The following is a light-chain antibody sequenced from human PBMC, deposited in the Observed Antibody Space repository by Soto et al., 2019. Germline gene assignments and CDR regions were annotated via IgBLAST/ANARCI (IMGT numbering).Light chain of an antibody. J-gene: IGKJ1*01. CDR2: AAS. Sequence: DIQMTQSPSSLSASVGDRVTITCRASQSISSYLNWYQQKPGKAPKLLIYAASSLQSGVPSRFSGSGSGTDFTLTISRLQPEDFATYYCHQSYSTPPLTFGQGTKVEIK. CDR1: QSISSY. CDR3: HQSYSTPPLT. V-gene: IGKV1-39*01.